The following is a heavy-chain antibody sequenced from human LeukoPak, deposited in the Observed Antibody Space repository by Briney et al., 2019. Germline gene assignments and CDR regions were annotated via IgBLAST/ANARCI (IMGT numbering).Heavy chain of an antibody. CDR2: IWYDGSNK. Sequence: GGSLRLSCAASGFTFSSYGMHWVRQAPGKGLEWVAVIWYDGSNKYYADSVKGRFTISRDNSKNTLYLQMNSLRAEDTAVYYCARGPERFYYDSSGYPLSCDYWGQGTLVTVSS. CDR3: ARGPERFYYDSSGYPLSCDY. D-gene: IGHD3-22*01. J-gene: IGHJ4*02. CDR1: GFTFSSYG. V-gene: IGHV3-33*01.